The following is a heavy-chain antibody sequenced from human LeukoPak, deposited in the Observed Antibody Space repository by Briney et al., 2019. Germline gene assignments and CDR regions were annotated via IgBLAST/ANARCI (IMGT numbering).Heavy chain of an antibody. J-gene: IGHJ4*02. CDR3: ARGGNSAFDY. CDR2: IKQDGSEK. Sequence: PGGSLRLSCAASGFTLSNYWMNWARQAPGKGLEWVANIKQDGSEKYYVDSVKGRFTISRDNAKNSLYLQMNSLRAEDTAVYYCARGGNSAFDYWGQGTLVTVSS. V-gene: IGHV3-7*04. D-gene: IGHD4-23*01. CDR1: GFTLSNYW.